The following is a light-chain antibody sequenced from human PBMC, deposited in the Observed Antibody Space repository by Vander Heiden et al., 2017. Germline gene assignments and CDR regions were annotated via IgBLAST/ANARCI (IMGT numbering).Light chain of an antibody. CDR3: QVWDSSSNHVV. J-gene: IGLJ2*01. CDR1: NIGIKS. CDR2: DDN. V-gene: IGLV3-21*02. Sequence: SYVLTQPPSVSVAPGQTASITCGGNNIGIKSVHWYQQEPGQAPVLVVYDDNDRPSGIPERFSGSNSGNTATLTISRVEAGDEADYYCQVWDSSSNHVVFGGGTKLTVL.